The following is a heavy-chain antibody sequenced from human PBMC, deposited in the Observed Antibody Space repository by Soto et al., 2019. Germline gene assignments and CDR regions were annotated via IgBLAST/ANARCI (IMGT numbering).Heavy chain of an antibody. CDR3: ARESSSGTRGSSSWGFDY. J-gene: IGHJ4*02. CDR2: INHSGST. CDR1: GGSFSGYY. V-gene: IGHV4-34*01. Sequence: SETLSLTCAVYGGSFSGYYWSWIRQPPGKGLEWIGEINHSGSTNYNPSLKSRVTISVDTSKNQFSLKLSSVTAADTAVYYCARESSSGTRGSSSWGFDYWGQGTLVTVSS. D-gene: IGHD6-13*01.